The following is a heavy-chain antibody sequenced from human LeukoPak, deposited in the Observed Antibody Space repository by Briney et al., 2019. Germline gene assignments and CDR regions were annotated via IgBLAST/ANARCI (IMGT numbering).Heavy chain of an antibody. CDR1: GFTFSSYG. V-gene: IGHV3-33*01. D-gene: IGHD6-25*01. CDR2: IWYDGSNK. J-gene: IGHJ4*02. CDR3: ARDDDAAAEGGFDY. Sequence: GGSLRLSYAASGFTFSSYGMHWVRQAPGKGLEWVAVIWYDGSNKYCADSVKGRFTISRDNSKNTLYLQMNSLRAEDTAVYYCARDDDAAAEGGFDYWGQGTLVTVSS.